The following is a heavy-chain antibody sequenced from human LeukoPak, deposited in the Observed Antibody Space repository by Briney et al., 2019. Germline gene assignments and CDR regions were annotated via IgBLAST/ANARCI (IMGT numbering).Heavy chain of an antibody. D-gene: IGHD3-9*01. CDR3: AKDLTGPYLDY. CDR2: ISYDGRET. Sequence: GGSLRLSCAASGFTFSRYAMHWVRQAPGKGLEWVACISYDGRETFYADSVKGRFTISRDNSKNTLYLQLNSLRAEDTAVYYCAKDLTGPYLDYWGQGTLVSVSS. CDR1: GFTFSRYA. J-gene: IGHJ4*02. V-gene: IGHV3-30*04.